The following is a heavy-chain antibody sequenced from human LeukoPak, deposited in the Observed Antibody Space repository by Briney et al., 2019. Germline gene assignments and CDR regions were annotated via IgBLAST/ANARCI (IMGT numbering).Heavy chain of an antibody. CDR1: GGSISSGGYY. D-gene: IGHD3-10*01. Sequence: SETLSLTCTVSGGSISSGGYYWSWIRQPPGKGLEWIGYIYYSGSTYYNPSLKSRVTISVDTSKNQFSLKLSSVTAADTAVYYCASAPYYGSETPEAFDIWGQGTMVTVSS. J-gene: IGHJ3*02. V-gene: IGHV4-30-2*01. CDR3: ASAPYYGSETPEAFDI. CDR2: IYYSGST.